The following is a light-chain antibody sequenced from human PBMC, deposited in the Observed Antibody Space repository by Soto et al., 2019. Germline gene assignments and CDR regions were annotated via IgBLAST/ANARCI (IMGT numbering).Light chain of an antibody. CDR2: DVS. J-gene: IGLJ3*02. V-gene: IGLV2-14*01. CDR1: SRDVGSYNY. CDR3: SSHTSSSTVV. Sequence: QSVLTQPASVSGSPRQSITISCTGTSRDVGSYNYVSWYQQRPGKAPRLMIYDVSDRPSGISIRFSGSKSGNTASLTISVLQAEDEADYFCSSHTSSSTVVFGGGTKLTVL.